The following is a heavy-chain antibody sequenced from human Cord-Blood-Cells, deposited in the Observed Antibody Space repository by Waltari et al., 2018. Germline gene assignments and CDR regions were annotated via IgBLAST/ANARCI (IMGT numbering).Heavy chain of an antibody. CDR3: ARVGIYYYFDY. CDR2: INPTSGGT. CDR1: GYTFTGYY. J-gene: IGHJ4*02. Sequence: QVQLVQSGAEVKKPGASVKVSCKASGYTFTGYYMHWVRQAPGQGLEWMGWINPTSGGTNYAQKFQGRVTMTRDTSISTAYMELSRLRSDDTAVYYCARVGIYYYFDYWGQGTLVTVSS. V-gene: IGHV1-2*02. D-gene: IGHD5-12*01.